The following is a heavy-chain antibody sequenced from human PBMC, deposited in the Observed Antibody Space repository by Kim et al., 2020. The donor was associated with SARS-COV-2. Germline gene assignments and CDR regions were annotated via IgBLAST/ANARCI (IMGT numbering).Heavy chain of an antibody. J-gene: IGHJ3*02. V-gene: IGHV3-73*01. Sequence: GGSLRLSCGASGFTFSDSAMHWVRRASGKGLEWVGRIRSKVNGYATAYSASVRGRFTISRDDSRNTTYLQMNRLKTEDPAVYYCTRVPGTTLAFWYAFDIWGHATMV. D-gene: IGHD1-1*01. CDR2: IRSKVNGYAT. CDR1: GFTFSDSA. CDR3: TRVPGTTLAFWYAFDI.